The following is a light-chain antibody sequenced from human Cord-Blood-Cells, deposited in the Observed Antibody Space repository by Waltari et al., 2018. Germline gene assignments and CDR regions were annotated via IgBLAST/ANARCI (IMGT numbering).Light chain of an antibody. J-gene: IGLJ2*01. V-gene: IGLV3-1*01. CDR2: QYS. CDR3: QAWDSSTVV. Sequence: SYELTQPPSVSVSPGQTASITCSGDKLGDKYACWYQQKPGQSPLRVIYQYSKRPSGVPERFSGSNSGNTATLTISGTQAMDEADYYCQAWDSSTVVFGGGTKLTVL. CDR1: KLGDKY.